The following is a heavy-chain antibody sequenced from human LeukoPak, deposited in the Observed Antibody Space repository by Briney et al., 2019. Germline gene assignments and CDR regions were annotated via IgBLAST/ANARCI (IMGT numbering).Heavy chain of an antibody. CDR3: ARTKAGITTFYYFDY. Sequence: ASVRVSCKASGYSFTSYYMHWVRQAPGQGLEWMGLINPSGSSTTYAQRFQGRVTMTRDSSTSTDYMELTSLTSDDTAMYYCARTKAGITTFYYFDYWGQGTLVTVSS. V-gene: IGHV1-46*01. CDR2: INPSGSST. J-gene: IGHJ4*02. CDR1: GYSFTSYY. D-gene: IGHD3-3*01.